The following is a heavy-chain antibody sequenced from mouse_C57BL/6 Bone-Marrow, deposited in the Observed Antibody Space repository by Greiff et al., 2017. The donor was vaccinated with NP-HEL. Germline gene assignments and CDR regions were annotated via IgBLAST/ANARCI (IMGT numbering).Heavy chain of an antibody. CDR1: GYTFTSYG. CDR3: ARYYYGISYDYFDY. D-gene: IGHD1-1*01. J-gene: IGHJ2*01. Sequence: QVQLQQSGAELARPGASVKLSCKASGYTFTSYGISWVKQRTGQGLEWIGEIYPRSGNTYYNEKFKGKATLTGEISSSTAYMELLSLTSEDSSVYFCARYYYGISYDYFDYWGQGTTLTVSS. CDR2: IYPRSGNT. V-gene: IGHV1-81*01.